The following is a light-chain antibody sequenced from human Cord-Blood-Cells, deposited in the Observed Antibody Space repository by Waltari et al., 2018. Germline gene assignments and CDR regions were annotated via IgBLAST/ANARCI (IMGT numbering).Light chain of an antibody. CDR1: NIGSKS. CDR3: QVWDSSSDHVV. J-gene: IGLJ2*01. Sequence: SYVLTQPPSVSVAPGKTARITCGGNNIGSKSVHWYQQKPGQAPVLVVYDDSDRPSGIAERFSGSNSGNTATRTISRVEAGDEADYYCQVWDSSSDHVVFGGGTELTVL. CDR2: DDS. V-gene: IGLV3-21*03.